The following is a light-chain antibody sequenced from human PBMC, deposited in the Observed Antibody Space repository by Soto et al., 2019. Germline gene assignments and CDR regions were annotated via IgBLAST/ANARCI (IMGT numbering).Light chain of an antibody. CDR2: SNN. J-gene: IGLJ3*02. CDR3: SAWDDSRNGNWV. V-gene: IGLV1-44*01. CDR1: SSNIGSNT. Sequence: QSVLTQPPSASGTPGQRVTMSCSGSSSNIGSNTVNWYQQLPGMAPKLLIYSNNHRPSGVPDRFSGSKSGTSASLAISGLQSEAEADYYCSAWDDSRNGNWVFGGGTKLTVL.